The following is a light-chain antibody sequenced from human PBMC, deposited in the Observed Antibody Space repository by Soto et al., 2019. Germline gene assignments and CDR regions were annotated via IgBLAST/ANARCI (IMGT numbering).Light chain of an antibody. CDR1: QSVSSD. CDR3: QQYNTRPRT. V-gene: IGKV3-15*01. CDR2: GAT. Sequence: ETVMTQSPATLSVSPGESATLSCRASQSVSSDLAWYQQKPGQAPRLLIFGATTRATSIPARFTGSRSGTEFTLTISSLQSEDFAVYYCQQYNTRPRTFGQGTKVESK. J-gene: IGKJ1*01.